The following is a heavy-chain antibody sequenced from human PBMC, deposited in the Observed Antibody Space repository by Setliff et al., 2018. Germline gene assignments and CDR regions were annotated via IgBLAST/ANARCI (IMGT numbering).Heavy chain of an antibody. Sequence: GASVKVSCKASADTFTGYYVHWVRQAPGQGLEWMGWINGNSGVTKYAQKFQGGVTMTSDTSISIVYMDLTRLTSEDMAIYYCATWNGRSSDYWGQGTLVTVSS. D-gene: IGHD1-26*01. CDR3: ATWNGRSSDY. J-gene: IGHJ4*02. CDR2: INGNSGVT. V-gene: IGHV1-2*02. CDR1: ADTFTGYY.